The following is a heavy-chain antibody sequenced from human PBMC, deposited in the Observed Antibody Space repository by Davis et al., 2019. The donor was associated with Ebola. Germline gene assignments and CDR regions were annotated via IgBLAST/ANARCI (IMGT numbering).Heavy chain of an antibody. CDR2: ISGSGGST. Sequence: GESLKISCAASGFTFSISAMNWVRQTPGKGLEWVSGISGSGGSTYYADSVRGRFTISRDNSKNTLYLQMNNLRAEDTAVYYCARELSAFSGYYVWGQGTLVTVSS. V-gene: IGHV3-23*01. CDR1: GFTFSISA. J-gene: IGHJ4*02. CDR3: ARELSAFSGYYV. D-gene: IGHD3-22*01.